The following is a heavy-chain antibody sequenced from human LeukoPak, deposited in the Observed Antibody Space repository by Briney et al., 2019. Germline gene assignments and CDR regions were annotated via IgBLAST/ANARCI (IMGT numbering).Heavy chain of an antibody. D-gene: IGHD6-19*01. J-gene: IGHJ4*02. CDR2: IDHSGST. Sequence: SETLSLTCAVYGGSFSGYYWGWIRQPPGKGLEWIGSIDHSGSTYYNPSLKSRVTISVDTSKNQFSLKLSSVTAADTAVYYCARDGIAVAPVDYWGQGTLVTVSS. CDR1: GGSFSGYY. CDR3: ARDGIAVAPVDY. V-gene: IGHV4-38-2*02.